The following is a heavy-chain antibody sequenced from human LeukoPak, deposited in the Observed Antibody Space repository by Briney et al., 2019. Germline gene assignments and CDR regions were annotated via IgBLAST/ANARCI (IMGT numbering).Heavy chain of an antibody. D-gene: IGHD4-11*01. CDR1: GFTFSSYW. V-gene: IGHV3-7*04. Sequence: GGSLRLSCAASGFTFSSYWMSWVRQAPGRGLEWVANIKQDGSVKNYVDSVKGRFTISRDNAKNSLYLQMNSLRSEDTAMFYCAKGVGQQLPFDYWGQGTLVTVSS. CDR3: AKGVGQQLPFDY. CDR2: IKQDGSVK. J-gene: IGHJ4*02.